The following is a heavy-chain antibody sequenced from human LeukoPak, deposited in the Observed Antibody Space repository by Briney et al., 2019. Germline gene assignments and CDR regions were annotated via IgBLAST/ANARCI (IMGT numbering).Heavy chain of an antibody. Sequence: PSETPSLTCTVSGGSISSSSYYWGWIRQSSGKGLERIGHIYYSGGSYNNPSLKSRVTISVDTSKNQFSLKLSSVTAADTAVCYCAKYSTAIAAYDFWGQGTLVTVSS. V-gene: IGHV4-39*05. CDR3: AKYSTAIAAYDF. J-gene: IGHJ4*02. CDR2: IYYSGGS. D-gene: IGHD1-1*01. CDR1: GGSISSSSYY.